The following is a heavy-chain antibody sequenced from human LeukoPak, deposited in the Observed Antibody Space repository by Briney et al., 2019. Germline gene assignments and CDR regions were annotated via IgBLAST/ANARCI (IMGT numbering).Heavy chain of an antibody. CDR1: GGSFSGYY. CDR3: ARGTSIAVAGDTYWYFDL. V-gene: IGHV4-34*01. J-gene: IGHJ2*01. Sequence: PSETLSLTCAVYGGSFSGYYWGWIRQPPGKGLEWIGEINHSGSTNYNPSLKSRVTISVDTSKNQFSLKLSSVTAADTAVYYCARGTSIAVAGDTYWYFDLWGRGTLVTVSS. CDR2: INHSGST. D-gene: IGHD6-19*01.